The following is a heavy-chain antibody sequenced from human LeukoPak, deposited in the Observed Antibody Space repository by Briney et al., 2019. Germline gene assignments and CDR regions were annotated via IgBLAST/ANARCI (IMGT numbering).Heavy chain of an antibody. D-gene: IGHD3-10*01. V-gene: IGHV1-69*05. Sequence: SVKVSCKASGGTFSSYAISWVRQAPGQGLEWMGGIIPIFGTANYAQKFQGRVTITTDESTSTAYMELSSLRSEDTAVYYCASKRGLLGPWGAFDIWGQGTMVTVSS. CDR1: GGTFSSYA. CDR3: ASKRGLLGPWGAFDI. J-gene: IGHJ3*02. CDR2: IIPIFGTA.